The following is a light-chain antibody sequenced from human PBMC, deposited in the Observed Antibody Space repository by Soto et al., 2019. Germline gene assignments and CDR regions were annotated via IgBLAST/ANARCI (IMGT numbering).Light chain of an antibody. CDR3: QDYGTSWT. CDR2: AAS. V-gene: IGKV3-20*01. Sequence: DIVMTQSPGTLSLSPGERATLSCRASQSVSSSYLAWYQQKPGQAPRLLIYAASSRATGIPDRFSGSGSGTDFTLTINRLEPEDFAVYYCQDYGTSWTFGQGTKVDIK. CDR1: QSVSSSY. J-gene: IGKJ1*01.